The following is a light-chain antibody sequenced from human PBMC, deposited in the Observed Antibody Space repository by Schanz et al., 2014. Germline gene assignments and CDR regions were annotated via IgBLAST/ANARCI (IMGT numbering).Light chain of an antibody. CDR2: EAT. J-gene: IGLJ3*02. Sequence: QSVLTQPASVSGSPGQSITISCTGTSSDVGSYKFVSWYQQHPGKAPKLIIYEATNRPSGVSSRFSGSKSVTTASLTISGLQAEDEADYYCSSYAGSNNLVFGGGTKLTVL. V-gene: IGLV2-14*02. CDR1: SSDVGSYKF. CDR3: SSYAGSNNLV.